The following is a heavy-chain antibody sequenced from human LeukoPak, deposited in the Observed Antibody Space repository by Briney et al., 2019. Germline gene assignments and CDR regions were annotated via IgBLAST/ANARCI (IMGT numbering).Heavy chain of an antibody. J-gene: IGHJ6*03. V-gene: IGHV3-23*01. CDR3: AKRFWSGYSQSYYYYYMDV. CDR2: ISGSGGST. D-gene: IGHD3-3*01. Sequence: PGGSLRLSCAASGFTFSSYAMSWVRQAPGKGLEWVSAISGSGGSTYYADSVKGRFTISRDNSKNTLYLQMNSLRAEDTAVYYCAKRFWSGYSQSYYYYYMDVWGKGTTVTDSS. CDR1: GFTFSSYA.